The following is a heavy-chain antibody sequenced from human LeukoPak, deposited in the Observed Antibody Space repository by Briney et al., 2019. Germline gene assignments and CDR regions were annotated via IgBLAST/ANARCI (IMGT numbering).Heavy chain of an antibody. J-gene: IGHJ6*02. Sequence: SETLSLTCNVSGGSINYYYWSWIRQPPGKGLEWIGHIYYTGSTNYNPSLKSRVTISIDTSKNQFSLKLTSVTTTDTAVYFCARYHPTGSSLDVWGQGTTVTVSS. CDR3: ARYHPTGSSLDV. V-gene: IGHV4-59*13. CDR2: IYYTGST. CDR1: GGSINYYY. D-gene: IGHD1-1*01.